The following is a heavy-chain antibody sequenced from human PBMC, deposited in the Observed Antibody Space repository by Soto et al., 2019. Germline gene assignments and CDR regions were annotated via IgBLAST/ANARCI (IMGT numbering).Heavy chain of an antibody. D-gene: IGHD5-18*01. CDR1: GGTFSSYA. CDR3: ARGWWERGYSYGSGYGAFDI. CDR2: IIPIFGTA. Sequence: SVKVSCKASGGTFSSYAISWVRQAPGQGREWMGGIIPIFGTANYAHKFQGRVTITADESTSTAYMELSSLRSEDTAVYYCARGWWERGYSYGSGYGAFDIWGQGTMVNVSS. J-gene: IGHJ3*02. V-gene: IGHV1-69*13.